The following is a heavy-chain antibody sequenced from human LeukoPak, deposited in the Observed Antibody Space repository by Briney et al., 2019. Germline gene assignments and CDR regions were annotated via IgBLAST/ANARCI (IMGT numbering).Heavy chain of an antibody. J-gene: IGHJ5*02. CDR3: ARRVSSSGWIDP. Sequence: GESLKISCKGSGYSSTSYWISWVRQMPGKGLEWMGRIDPSDSYTNYSPSFQGHVTISADKSISTAYLQWSSPKASDTAMYYCARRVSSSGWIDPWGQGTLVTVSS. CDR1: GYSSTSYW. CDR2: IDPSDSYT. D-gene: IGHD6-6*01. V-gene: IGHV5-10-1*01.